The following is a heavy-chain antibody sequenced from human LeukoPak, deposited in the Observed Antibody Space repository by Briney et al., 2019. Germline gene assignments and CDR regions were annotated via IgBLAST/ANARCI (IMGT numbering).Heavy chain of an antibody. V-gene: IGHV3-66*01. CDR1: GSTVSSNC. CDR3: ARPYYYGSSGDY. D-gene: IGHD3-22*01. CDR2: IYSGGST. Sequence: GGSLRLSCAASGSTVSSNCMSWVRQAPGKGLEWVSVIYSGGSTYYADSVKGRFTISRDNSKNTLYLQMNSLRAEDTAVYYCARPYYYGSSGDYWGQGTLVTVSS. J-gene: IGHJ4*02.